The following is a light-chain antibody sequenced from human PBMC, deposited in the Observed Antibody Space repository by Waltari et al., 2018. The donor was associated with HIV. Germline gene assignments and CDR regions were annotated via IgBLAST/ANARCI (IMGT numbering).Light chain of an antibody. Sequence: IVMTQSPVTLSVSPGGRVTLSCRASQTVGTYLAWYQQKTGRAPRLLIYGASIRATGIPARFSGSGSGTDFNLIISDLQPEDCALYFCHQYNNWTVCTFGQGTKVE. CDR3: HQYNNWTVCT. CDR1: QTVGTY. CDR2: GAS. V-gene: IGKV3D-15*03. J-gene: IGKJ2*02.